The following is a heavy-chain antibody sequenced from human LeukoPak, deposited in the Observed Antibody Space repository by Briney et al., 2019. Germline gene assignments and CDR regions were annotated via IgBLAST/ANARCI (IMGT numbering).Heavy chain of an antibody. V-gene: IGHV4-38-2*02. D-gene: IGHD1-26*01. CDR2: IYHSGST. Sequence: PSETLSLTCTVSGYSISSGYYWGWIRQPPGKGLEWIGSIYHSGSTYYNPSLKSRVTISVDTSKNQFSLKLSSVTAADTAVYYCARANEWELFYFHYWGQGTLVTVSS. CDR3: ARANEWELFYFHY. CDR1: GYSISSGYY. J-gene: IGHJ4*02.